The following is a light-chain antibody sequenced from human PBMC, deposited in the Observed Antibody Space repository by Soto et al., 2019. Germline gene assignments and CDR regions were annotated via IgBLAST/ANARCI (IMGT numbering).Light chain of an antibody. Sequence: DIQMTQSTSTLSASLGDRVTITCRASQSISIWLAWYQQKPGKAPKLLIYDASSLESGVPSRFSGSGSGTEFTLTISSLQPDDFATYYCQQYNSYPWTFGQGTKVDIK. CDR2: DAS. V-gene: IGKV1-5*01. CDR1: QSISIW. J-gene: IGKJ1*01. CDR3: QQYNSYPWT.